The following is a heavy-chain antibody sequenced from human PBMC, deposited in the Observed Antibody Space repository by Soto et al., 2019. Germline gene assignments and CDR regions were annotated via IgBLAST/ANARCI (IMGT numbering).Heavy chain of an antibody. D-gene: IGHD2-2*01. Sequence: QVQLVQSGAEVKKPGASVKVSCKASGYTFTSYYMHWVRQAPRQGLEWMGIINPSGGSTSYAQKFQGRVTMTRDTSTSTVYMELSSLRSEDTAVYYCARDLGYCSSTSCYGGYWGQGTLVTVSS. CDR1: GYTFTSYY. J-gene: IGHJ4*02. CDR2: INPSGGST. CDR3: ARDLGYCSSTSCYGGY. V-gene: IGHV1-46*03.